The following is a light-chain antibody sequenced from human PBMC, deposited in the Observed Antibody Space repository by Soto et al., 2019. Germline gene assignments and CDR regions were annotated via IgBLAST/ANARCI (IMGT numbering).Light chain of an antibody. J-gene: IGKJ1*01. V-gene: IGKV3-20*01. CDR2: AXX. Sequence: EIVLTQSPGTLSLAPGETANLSCRASQTGNSDQFAWFQQRPGQAPRLLXXAXXXXXTDIPDRFSGSGSRTDFTLAISRLDPEDFAVYYCHQFGYLTRTFGQGTKGDIK. CDR1: QTGNSDQ. CDR3: HQFGYLTRT.